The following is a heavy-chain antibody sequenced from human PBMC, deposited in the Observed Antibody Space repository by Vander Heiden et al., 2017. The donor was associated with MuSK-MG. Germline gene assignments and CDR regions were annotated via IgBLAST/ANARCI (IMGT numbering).Heavy chain of an antibody. CDR1: GFTFSDYY. V-gene: IGHV3-11*06. CDR3: ARDLGLPWSGYFYYYYMDV. J-gene: IGHJ6*03. Sequence: QVQLVESGGGLVKPGGSLRLSCAASGFTFSDYYMSWIRQAPGKGLEWVSYISSSSSYTNYADSVKGRFTISRDNAKNSLYLQMNSLRAEDTAVYYCARDLGLPWSGYFYYYYMDVWGKGTTVTVSS. CDR2: ISSSSSYT. D-gene: IGHD3-3*01.